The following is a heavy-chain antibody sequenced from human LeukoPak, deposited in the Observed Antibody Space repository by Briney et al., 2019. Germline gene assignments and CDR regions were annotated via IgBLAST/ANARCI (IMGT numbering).Heavy chain of an antibody. CDR1: GFTFSSYS. CDR3: ASRDTRVAARSGDGG. J-gene: IGHJ4*02. Sequence: PGGSLRLSCAASGFTFSSYSMNWVRQAPGKGLEWISSSSDSGSYIYYADSVKGRFTISRDNAKNSLYLQMNSLRAEDTAVYYCASRDTRVAARSGDGGWGQGTLVTVSS. V-gene: IGHV3-21*01. D-gene: IGHD6-6*01. CDR2: SSDSGSYI.